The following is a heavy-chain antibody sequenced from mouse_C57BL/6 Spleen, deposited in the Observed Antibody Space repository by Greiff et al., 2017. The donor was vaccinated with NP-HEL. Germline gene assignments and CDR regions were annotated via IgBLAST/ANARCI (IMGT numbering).Heavy chain of an antibody. D-gene: IGHD1-1*01. CDR1: GYTFTDYY. J-gene: IGHJ4*01. CDR3: ATTSYYYGSRGDAMDY. CDR2: INPNNGGT. V-gene: IGHV1-26*01. Sequence: EVQLQQSGPELVKPGASVKISCKASGYTFTDYYMNWVKQSHGKSLEWIGDINPNNGGTSYNQKFKGKATLTVDKSSSTAYMELRSLTSEDSAVYYCATTSYYYGSRGDAMDYWGQGTSVTVSS.